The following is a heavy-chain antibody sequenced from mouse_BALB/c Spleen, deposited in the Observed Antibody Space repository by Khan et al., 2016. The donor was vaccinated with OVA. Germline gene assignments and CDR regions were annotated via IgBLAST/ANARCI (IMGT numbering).Heavy chain of an antibody. V-gene: IGHV2-6-1*01. CDR1: GFSLTSYG. CDR2: IWRDGRT. Sequence: QIQLVQSGPGLVAPSQSLSITCTISGFSLTSYGVHWVRQPPQKGLEWLVVIWRDGRTTYNSDLKSRLSISKDNSTSQVFLKMNSLQIDDTAMYYCARQGYDGNDGPDFDDWGAGTTVTVPA. J-gene: IGHJ1*01. CDR3: ARQGYDGNDGPDFDD. D-gene: IGHD2-2*01.